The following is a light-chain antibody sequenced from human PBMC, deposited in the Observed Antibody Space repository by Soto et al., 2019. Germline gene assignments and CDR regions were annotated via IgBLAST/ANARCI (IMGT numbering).Light chain of an antibody. V-gene: IGKV3-15*01. J-gene: IGKJ2*01. Sequence: EIVLTQSPATLSVSPGESASLSCRARQNINRNLAWYQPRPGQAPRLLILRASTRASGIPARFSGRGCGTEFTLTVSGLEAEDFAVYYCQQYEESPPYSFGQGTKVEIK. CDR2: RAS. CDR1: QNINRN. CDR3: QQYEESPPYS.